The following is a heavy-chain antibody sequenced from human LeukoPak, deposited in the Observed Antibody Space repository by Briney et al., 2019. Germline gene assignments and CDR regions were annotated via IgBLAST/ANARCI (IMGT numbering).Heavy chain of an antibody. CDR2: INPNSGGT. CDR3: ARNWFSDYFFDY. V-gene: IGHV1-2*02. Sequence: ASVKVSCKASGYTFTGYYMHWVRQAPGQGLEWMGWINPNSGGTNYAQKFQGRVTMTRDTSISTAYMELSRLRSDGTAVYYCARNWFSDYFFDYWGQGTLVTVSS. CDR1: GYTFTGYY. D-gene: IGHD1-26*01. J-gene: IGHJ4*02.